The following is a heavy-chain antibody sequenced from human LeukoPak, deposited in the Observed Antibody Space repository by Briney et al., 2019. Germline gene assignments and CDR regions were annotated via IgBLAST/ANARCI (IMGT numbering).Heavy chain of an antibody. V-gene: IGHV4-61*02. D-gene: IGHD6-19*01. Sequence: PSETLSLTCTVSGGSISSGSYYWSWLRQPAGKGLEWIGRIYTSGSTNYNPSLKSRVTISVDTSKNQFPLKLSSVTAADTAVYYCARGIAVAGKVDPEGSYYFDYWGQGTLVTVSS. CDR3: ARGIAVAGKVDPEGSYYFDY. CDR1: GGSISSGSYY. CDR2: IYTSGST. J-gene: IGHJ4*02.